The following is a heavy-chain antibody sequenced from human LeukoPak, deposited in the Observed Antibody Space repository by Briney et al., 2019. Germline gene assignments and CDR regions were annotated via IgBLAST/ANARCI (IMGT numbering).Heavy chain of an antibody. CDR2: ISAYNGNT. CDR1: GYPFDNFG. J-gene: IGHJ4*01. V-gene: IGHV1-18*01. Sequence: ASVTVSCKASGYPFDNFGLTWVRQAPGQGLEWMGWISAYNGNTRYAQKFRGRLTLTTETSTSTAYLELRSLKSDDTAVYYCARDRVGGDLTGVSLYWGQGTLVTVSS. D-gene: IGHD4-17*01. CDR3: ARDRVGGDLTGVSLY.